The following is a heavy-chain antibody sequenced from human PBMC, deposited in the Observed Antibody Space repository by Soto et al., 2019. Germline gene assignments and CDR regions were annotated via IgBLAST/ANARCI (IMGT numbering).Heavy chain of an antibody. CDR1: GFLLSTSGVG. D-gene: IGHD2-21*02. J-gene: IGHJ4*02. CDR3: AHSVVTAIFFDY. CDR2: IYWDDGK. Sequence: QITLKESGPPLVKPTQTLTLTCTFSGFLLSTSGVGVGWIRQPPGKALEWLALIYWDDGKRYSPSLKSRLTITKDTSKNQVVLTMTNMDPVDTATYYCAHSVVTAIFFDYWGQGTLVTVSS. V-gene: IGHV2-5*02.